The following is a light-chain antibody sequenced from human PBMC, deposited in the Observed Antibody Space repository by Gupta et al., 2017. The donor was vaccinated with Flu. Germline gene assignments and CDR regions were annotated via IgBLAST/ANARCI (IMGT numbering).Light chain of an antibody. CDR3: MQALQSPWT. V-gene: IGKV2-28*01. CDR1: QTLLHSDGYNY. J-gene: IGKJ1*01. CDR2: LSS. Sequence: DIVMTQSPLSLPVTPGEPASISCRSSQTLLHSDGYNYLDWYLQKPGQSPQLLISLSSNRASGVPDRFSGSGSGTDFILKISRVEAEDVGVYYCMQALQSPWTFGQGTKVEIK.